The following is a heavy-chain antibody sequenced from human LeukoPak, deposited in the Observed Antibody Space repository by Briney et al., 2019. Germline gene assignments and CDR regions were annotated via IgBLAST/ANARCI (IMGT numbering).Heavy chain of an antibody. CDR3: ARLRAAAAGTFDY. D-gene: IGHD6-13*01. J-gene: IGHJ4*02. V-gene: IGHV4-39*01. CDR1: GGSISSSSYY. CDR2: IYYRGST. Sequence: SETLSLTCTVSGGSISSSSYYWGWIRQPPGKGLEWIGSIYYRGSTYYNPSLKSRVTISVDTSKNQFSLKLSSVTAADTAVYYCARLRAAAAGTFDYWGQGTLVTVSS.